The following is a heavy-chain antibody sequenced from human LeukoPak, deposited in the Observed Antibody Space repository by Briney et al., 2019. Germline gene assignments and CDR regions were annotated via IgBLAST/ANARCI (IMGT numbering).Heavy chain of an antibody. CDR3: ATRVDTGTVRPHLCDP. CDR1: VGSPSSSSAY. V-gene: IGHV4-39*01. D-gene: IGHD5-18*01. J-gene: IGHJ5*02. Sequence: PSETLSLTCTVSVGSPSSSSAYCGWIRQPPGKGLEWIGSIYYSGSTYYNPSLKRRVTISVDTSKNQCSLKLSSVTAADTAVYYCATRVDTGTVRPHLCDPWPQGPLVTVSS. CDR2: IYYSGST.